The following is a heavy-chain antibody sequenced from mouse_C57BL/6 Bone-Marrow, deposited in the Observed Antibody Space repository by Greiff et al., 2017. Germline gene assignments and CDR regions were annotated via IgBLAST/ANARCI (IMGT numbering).Heavy chain of an antibody. CDR2: ISYDGSN. Sequence: EVQLVESGPGLVKPSQSLSLTCSVTGYSITSGYYWNWIRQFPGNKLEWMGYISYDGSNNYNPSLKNRISITRDTSKNQFFLKLNSVTPEDTATYYCARPIAYWGEGTLVTVAA. CDR3: ARPIAY. CDR1: GYSITSGYY. V-gene: IGHV3-6*01. J-gene: IGHJ3*01.